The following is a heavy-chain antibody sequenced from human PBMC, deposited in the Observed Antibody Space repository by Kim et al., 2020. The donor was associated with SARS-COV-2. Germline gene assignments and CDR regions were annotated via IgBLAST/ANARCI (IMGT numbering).Heavy chain of an antibody. J-gene: IGHJ3*02. V-gene: IGHV3-11*01. D-gene: IGHD2-15*01. Sequence: GGSLRLSCAASGFTLSDYYMSWIRQAPGKGLEWVSYISSSGSTIYYADSVKGRFTISRDNAKNSLYLQMNSLRAEDTAVYYCARDDYPGGNDAFDIWGQGTMVTVSS. CDR3: ARDDYPGGNDAFDI. CDR1: GFTLSDYY. CDR2: ISSSGSTI.